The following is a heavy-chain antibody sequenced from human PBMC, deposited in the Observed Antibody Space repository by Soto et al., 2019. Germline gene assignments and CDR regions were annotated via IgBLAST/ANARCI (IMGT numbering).Heavy chain of an antibody. V-gene: IGHV3-30*18. CDR3: EKERDIVVVVAPLDY. CDR1: GFTFSSYG. J-gene: IGHJ4*02. CDR2: ISYDGSNT. Sequence: QVQLVESGGGVVQPGRSLRLSCAASGFTFSSYGMHWVRQAPGKGLEWVAVISYDGSNTYYADSVKGRFPIHRDNSKNTLYLQINSLRAADTAVYYCEKERDIVVVVAPLDYWGQGNLVTVSS. D-gene: IGHD2-15*01.